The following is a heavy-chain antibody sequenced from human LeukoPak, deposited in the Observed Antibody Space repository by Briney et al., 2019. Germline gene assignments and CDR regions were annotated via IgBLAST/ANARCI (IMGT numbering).Heavy chain of an antibody. J-gene: IGHJ3*02. CDR3: IHRRGGNYNDAFDI. Sequence: SGPTLVKPTQTLTLTCTFSGFSLSSSGVGVGWIRQPPGKALEWLALIYWNDDKRYSPSLRSRLTITRDSSKNQVVLILTNMDPVDTATYYCIHRRGGNYNDAFDIWGQGTMVTVSS. CDR1: GFSLSSSGVG. CDR2: IYWNDDK. V-gene: IGHV2-5*01. D-gene: IGHD2-21*02.